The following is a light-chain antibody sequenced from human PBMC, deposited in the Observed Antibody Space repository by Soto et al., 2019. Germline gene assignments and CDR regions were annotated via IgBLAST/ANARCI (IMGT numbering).Light chain of an antibody. J-gene: IGKJ1*01. V-gene: IGKV3-20*01. Sequence: EIVLTQSPGTLSLSQGERASLSCRASQSVSSSYLAWYQQKPGQAPRLLIYGASSRATGIPDRFSGSGSGTDFTLTISRLEPEDFVVYYCQQCDTSPWTFGQGTKVDIK. CDR2: GAS. CDR3: QQCDTSPWT. CDR1: QSVSSSY.